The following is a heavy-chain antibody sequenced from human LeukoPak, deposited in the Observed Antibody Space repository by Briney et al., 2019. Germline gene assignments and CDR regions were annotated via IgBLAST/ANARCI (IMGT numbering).Heavy chain of an antibody. Sequence: GGSLRLSCAASGFTFSSYSMNWVRQAPGKGLEWVSYISSSSSTIYYADSVKGRFTISRDNAKNSLYLQMNSLRAEDTAVYYCARAGLRGIVGARGVDYWGQGTLVTVSS. CDR3: ARAGLRGIVGARGVDY. J-gene: IGHJ4*02. D-gene: IGHD1-26*01. CDR1: GFTFSSYS. V-gene: IGHV3-48*01. CDR2: ISSSSSTI.